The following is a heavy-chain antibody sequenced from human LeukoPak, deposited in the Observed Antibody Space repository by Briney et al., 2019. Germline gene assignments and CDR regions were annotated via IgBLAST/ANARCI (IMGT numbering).Heavy chain of an antibody. Sequence: GGSLRLSCAASGFTFSTYSMNWVRQAPGKGLEWVSYISSSSSHIYYADSVKGRFTISRDNAKNSLYLQMNSLRAEDTAVYYCARDLPAYYDFWSGYFPSLNYYYYGMDVWGQGTTVTVSS. V-gene: IGHV3-48*01. CDR1: GFTFSTYS. CDR2: ISSSSSHI. CDR3: ARDLPAYYDFWSGYFPSLNYYYYGMDV. D-gene: IGHD3-3*01. J-gene: IGHJ6*02.